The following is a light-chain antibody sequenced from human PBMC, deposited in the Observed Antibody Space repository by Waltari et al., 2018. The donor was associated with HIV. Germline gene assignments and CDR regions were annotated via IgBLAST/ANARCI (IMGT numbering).Light chain of an antibody. Sequence: QSVLTQPPSVSAAPGQKVTISCPGGSSNIGNGYVSWYQFRPGTAPKLLIFDNTRRPSGVPDRFSGYKSGSSATLDVTGLQTGDEADYYCATWDSSLSVVFGGGTKLTVL. CDR3: ATWDSSLSVV. CDR2: DNT. CDR1: SSNIGNGY. V-gene: IGLV1-51*01. J-gene: IGLJ2*01.